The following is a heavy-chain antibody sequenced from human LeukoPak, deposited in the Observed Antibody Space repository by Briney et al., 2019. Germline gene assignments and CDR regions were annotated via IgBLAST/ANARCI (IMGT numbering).Heavy chain of an antibody. CDR3: ARNPSYSSSLY. D-gene: IGHD6-19*01. CDR1: GFTFSSYS. Sequence: GSLRLSCAASGFTFSSYSMTWVRQAPGKGLEWVSVIYSVGSTYYADSVRGRFTISRDNSKNTLYLQMNSLRAEDTAIYYCARNPSYSSSLYSGQGTLVTVSS. V-gene: IGHV3-66*02. CDR2: IYSVGST. J-gene: IGHJ4*02.